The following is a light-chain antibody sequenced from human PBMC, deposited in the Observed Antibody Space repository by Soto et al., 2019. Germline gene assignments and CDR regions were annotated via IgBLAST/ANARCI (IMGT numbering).Light chain of an antibody. CDR2: DAS. CDR1: QAINKN. CDR3: QQSYNSPYT. Sequence: DIQMTQSPASLSASVGDRVTITCRASQAINKNLNWYRHKLGKAPELLIYDASDSQAGVPARFRGSGAWADFTRSISGLQPEDFATYYCQQSYNSPYTFGQGTKLEIK. J-gene: IGKJ2*01. V-gene: IGKV1-39*01.